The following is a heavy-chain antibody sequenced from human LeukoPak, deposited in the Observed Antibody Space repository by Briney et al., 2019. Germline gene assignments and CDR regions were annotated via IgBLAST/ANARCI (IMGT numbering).Heavy chain of an antibody. CDR3: ARDFPSGYCSGGSCSRGY. D-gene: IGHD2-15*01. J-gene: IGHJ4*02. Sequence: GGSLRLSCAASGFTFSSYSMNWVRQAPGKGLEWVSSISSSSSYIYYADSVKGRFTISRDNAKNSLYLQMNSLRAEDTAVYYCARDFPSGYCSGGSCSRGYWGQGTLVTVSS. V-gene: IGHV3-21*01. CDR2: ISSSSSYI. CDR1: GFTFSSYS.